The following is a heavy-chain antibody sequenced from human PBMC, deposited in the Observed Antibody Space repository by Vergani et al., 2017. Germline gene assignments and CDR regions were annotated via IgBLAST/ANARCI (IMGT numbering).Heavy chain of an antibody. D-gene: IGHD1-26*01. CDR3: AGIVGATRNCYYCMDV. Sequence: QVQLQQWGAGLLKPSETLSLTCAVYGGSFSGYYWSWIRQPPGRGLEWIGEINHSGSTNYNPSLKSRVTISVDTSKNQFSLKLSSVTAADTAVYYCAGIVGATRNCYYCMDVWSKGTTVTVSS. CDR2: INHSGST. V-gene: IGHV4-34*01. J-gene: IGHJ6*03. CDR1: GGSFSGYY.